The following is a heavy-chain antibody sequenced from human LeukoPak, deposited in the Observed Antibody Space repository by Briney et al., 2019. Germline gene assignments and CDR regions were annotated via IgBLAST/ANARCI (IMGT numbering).Heavy chain of an antibody. V-gene: IGHV3-21*01. CDR1: GFTFSSYS. CDR3: ARGAIGYSGTGAFDI. CDR2: ISSSSSYI. D-gene: IGHD5-12*01. J-gene: IGHJ3*02. Sequence: GGSLRLSCAASGFTFSSYSMNWVRQAPGKGLEWVSSISSSSSYIYYADSVKGRFIISRDNAKNSLYLQMNSLRAEDTAVYYCARGAIGYSGTGAFDIWGQGTMVTVSS.